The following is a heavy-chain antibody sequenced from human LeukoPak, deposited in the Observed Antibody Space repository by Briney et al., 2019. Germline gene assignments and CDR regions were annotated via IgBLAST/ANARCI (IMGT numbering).Heavy chain of an antibody. V-gene: IGHV4-4*02. CDR2: INHSGST. J-gene: IGHJ6*02. D-gene: IGHD6-6*01. CDR1: GDSINSLDL. Sequence: SGTLSLTCTVSGDSINSLDLWSWVRQPPGKGLEWIGEINHSGSTNYNPSLKSRVTISVDTSKNQFSLKLSSVTAADTAVYYCARSLAARPSNYYYYYGMDVWGQGTTVTVSS. CDR3: ARSLAARPSNYYYYYGMDV.